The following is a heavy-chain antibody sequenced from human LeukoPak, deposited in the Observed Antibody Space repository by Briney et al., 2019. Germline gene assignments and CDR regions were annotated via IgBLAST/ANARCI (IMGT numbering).Heavy chain of an antibody. Sequence: PSETLSLTRAVYGWSFSGYYWSWIRQPPGKGLEWIGEINHSGSTNNNPSLKSRVTISVDTSKNQFSLKLSSVTAAHTAVYYCARQRGYGSGSYRYYFDYWGQGTLVTVSS. J-gene: IGHJ4*02. CDR3: ARQRGYGSGSYRYYFDY. CDR2: INHSGST. CDR1: GWSFSGYY. D-gene: IGHD3-10*01. V-gene: IGHV4-34*01.